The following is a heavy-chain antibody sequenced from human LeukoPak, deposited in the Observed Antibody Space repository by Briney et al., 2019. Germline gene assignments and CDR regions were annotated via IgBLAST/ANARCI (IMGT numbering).Heavy chain of an antibody. CDR3: AKQLDSGNYYPTGDDY. CDR2: ISGSGADT. Sequence: GGSLRLSCAASGFTLSSYATTWVRQAPGKGLEWVSAISGSGADTYYADSVKGRFTISRDTSKNTVYLEMNSLRDEDTAVYYCAKQLDSGNYYPTGDDYWGQGTLVTVSS. J-gene: IGHJ4*02. CDR1: GFTLSSYA. V-gene: IGHV3-23*01. D-gene: IGHD3-10*01.